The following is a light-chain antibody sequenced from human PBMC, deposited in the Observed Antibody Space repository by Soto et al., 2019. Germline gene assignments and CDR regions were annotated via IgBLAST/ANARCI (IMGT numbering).Light chain of an antibody. Sequence: QSALTQPASVSGSPGQSITISCTGTRSDVGRYNHVSWYQQHPGKAPKLMIYEVTYRPSGVSARFSGSKSGNTASLTISGLQAEDEADYYCSSYSTTSSPHVLFGGGTKVTVL. V-gene: IGLV2-14*01. CDR3: SSYSTTSSPHVL. CDR2: EVT. J-gene: IGLJ2*01. CDR1: RSDVGRYNH.